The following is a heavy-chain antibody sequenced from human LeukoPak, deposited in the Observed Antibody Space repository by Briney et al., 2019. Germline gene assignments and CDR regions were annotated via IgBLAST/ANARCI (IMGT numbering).Heavy chain of an antibody. CDR2: ISSSSSYT. V-gene: IGHV3-11*06. CDR1: GFTFSDYY. J-gene: IGHJ4*02. D-gene: IGHD3-22*01. CDR3: ARDYYDSSGYYPLDY. Sequence: GGSLRLSCAASGFTFSDYYMSWIRQAPGKGLEWVSYISSSSSYTNYADSVKGRFTISRDNAKNSLYLQMNSLRAEDTAVYYCARDYYDSSGYYPLDYWGQGTLVNVSS.